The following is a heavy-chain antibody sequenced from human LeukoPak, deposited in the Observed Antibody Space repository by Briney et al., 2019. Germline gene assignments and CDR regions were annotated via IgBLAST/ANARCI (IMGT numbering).Heavy chain of an antibody. J-gene: IGHJ4*02. V-gene: IGHV4-39*07. CDR2: INHSGST. CDR3: ARGYYYDSSGYFSPRNDY. CDR1: GGSISSSDYR. Sequence: SETLSLTCTVSGGSISSSDYRWGWIRQPPGKGLEWIGEINHSGSTNYNPSLKSRVTISVDTSKNQFSLKLSSVTAADTAVYYCARGYYYDSSGYFSPRNDYWGQGTLVTVSS. D-gene: IGHD3-22*01.